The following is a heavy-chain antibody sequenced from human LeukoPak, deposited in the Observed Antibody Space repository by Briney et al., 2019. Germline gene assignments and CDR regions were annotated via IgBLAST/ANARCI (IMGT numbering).Heavy chain of an antibody. CDR2: INTNTGNP. V-gene: IGHV7-4-1*02. Sequence: GASVKVSCKASGYSFTSYTMNWVRQAPGQGLEWVGWINTNTGNPTYAQGFTGRFVFSLDTSITTTFLQITSLKAEDSAAYYCARGSWELLGAFDIWGQGTMVTVSS. J-gene: IGHJ3*02. CDR1: GYSFTSYT. CDR3: ARGSWELLGAFDI. D-gene: IGHD1-26*01.